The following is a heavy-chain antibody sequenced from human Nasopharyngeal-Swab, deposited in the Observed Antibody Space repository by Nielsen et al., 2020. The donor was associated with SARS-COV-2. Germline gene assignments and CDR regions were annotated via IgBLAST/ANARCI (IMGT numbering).Heavy chain of an antibody. CDR3: ATYYYDSSGYLVVDS. Sequence: AAVKVSCRAAGGTFSSCDINWWRQATGRGLEWRGWMNPNSGNTGYAQKFQGRVTMTRNTSISTAYMELSSLRSEDTAVYYCATYYYDSSGYLVVDSWGQGTLVTVSS. J-gene: IGHJ4*02. D-gene: IGHD3-22*01. CDR1: GGTFSSCD. V-gene: IGHV1-8*01. CDR2: MNPNSGNT.